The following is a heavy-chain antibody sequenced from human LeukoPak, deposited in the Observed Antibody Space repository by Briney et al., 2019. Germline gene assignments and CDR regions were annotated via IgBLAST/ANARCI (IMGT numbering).Heavy chain of an antibody. V-gene: IGHV3-48*03. CDR3: ARVTMVRGVFYYYYMDV. Sequence: PGGSLRLSCAASGFTFSSYEMHWVRQAPGKGLQWVSYISSSGSTIYYADSVKGRFTISRDNAKNSLYLQMNSLRAEDTAVYYCARVTMVRGVFYYYYMDVWGKGTTVTISS. CDR1: GFTFSSYE. CDR2: ISSSGSTI. D-gene: IGHD3-10*01. J-gene: IGHJ6*03.